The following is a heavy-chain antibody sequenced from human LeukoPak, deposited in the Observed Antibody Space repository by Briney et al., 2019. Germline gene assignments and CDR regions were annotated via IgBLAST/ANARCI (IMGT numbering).Heavy chain of an antibody. Sequence: SETLSLTCTVSGGSISSSSYYWGWIRQPPGKGLEWIGSIYYSGSTYYNPSLKSRVTISVDTSKNQFSLKLSSVTAADTAVYYCARHQYYDSSGYYGAYYFDYWGQGTLVTVSS. V-gene: IGHV4-39*01. CDR1: GGSISSSSYY. CDR2: IYYSGST. J-gene: IGHJ4*02. D-gene: IGHD3-22*01. CDR3: ARHQYYDSSGYYGAYYFDY.